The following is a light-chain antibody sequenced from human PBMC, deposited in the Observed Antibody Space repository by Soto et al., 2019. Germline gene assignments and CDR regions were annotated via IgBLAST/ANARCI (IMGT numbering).Light chain of an antibody. CDR3: QQYNSYWT. J-gene: IGKJ1*01. CDR1: QSISSW. CDR2: KAS. V-gene: IGKV1-5*03. Sequence: IHTLLTPTPLSASVGDRVTITCRASQSISSWLSWYQQKPGKAPTLLIYKASSLESGVPSRFSGSGSGTEFTLTISSLQPDDFATYYCQQYNSYWTFGQGTKVDI.